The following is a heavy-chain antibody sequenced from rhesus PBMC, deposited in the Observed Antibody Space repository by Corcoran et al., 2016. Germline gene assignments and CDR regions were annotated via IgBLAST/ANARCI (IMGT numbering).Heavy chain of an antibody. D-gene: IGHD2-33*01. CDR2: IYGSSTST. CDR1: GGSISDSYR. Sequence: QVQLQESGPGVVKPSETLSLTCAVSGGSISDSYRWSWIRQPPGKGLEWIGYIYGSSTSTNDNPSLKSRVTISKDTSKNKFSLKLGSVTAADTAVYYCARWLSNWGQGVLVTVSS. V-gene: IGHV4S10*01. CDR3: ARWLSN. J-gene: IGHJ4*01.